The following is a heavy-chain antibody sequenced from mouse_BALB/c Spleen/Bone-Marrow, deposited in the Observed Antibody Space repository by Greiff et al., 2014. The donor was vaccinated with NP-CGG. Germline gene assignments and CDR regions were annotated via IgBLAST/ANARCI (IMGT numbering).Heavy chain of an antibody. CDR2: VNPYNGGT. CDR1: GYTFTDYY. V-gene: IGHV1-19*01. Sequence: EVQLVESGPELVKPGASVKMSCKASGYTFTDYYMDWVKQSHGESFEWIGRVNPYNGGTSYNQKFKGKATLTVDKSSTTAYMELNSLTSEDSAVYYCVRGGYRDYWGQGTTLTVSS. J-gene: IGHJ2*01. CDR3: VRGGYRDY. D-gene: IGHD2-2*01.